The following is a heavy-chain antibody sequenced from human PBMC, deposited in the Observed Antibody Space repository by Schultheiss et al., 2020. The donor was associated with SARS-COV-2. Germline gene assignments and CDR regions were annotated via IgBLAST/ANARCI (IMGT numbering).Heavy chain of an antibody. J-gene: IGHJ1*01. V-gene: IGHV4-39*01. CDR1: GGSISDKDHY. D-gene: IGHD2-15*01. Sequence: SETLSLTTVSGGSISDKDHYWDWVRQPPGKGLEWIGGIYYSGVTHHNPSLTLKSRVTMSVDTSKSQFSLRLTSVTAADTTVYYCASTSDIVVAVATAWGQGTLVTVSS. CDR3: ASTSDIVVAVATA. CDR2: IYYSGVT.